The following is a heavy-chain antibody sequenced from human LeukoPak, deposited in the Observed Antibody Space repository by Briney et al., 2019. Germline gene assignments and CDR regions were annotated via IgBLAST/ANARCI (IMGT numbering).Heavy chain of an antibody. J-gene: IGHJ4*02. Sequence: RTGGSLRLSCAASGFTFSSYEMNWVRQAPGKGLEWVSYISSSGSTIYYADSVKGRFTISRDNAKNSLYLQVNSLRAEDTAVYYCATHPRRGGYNNDYWGQGTLVTVSS. D-gene: IGHD5-24*01. V-gene: IGHV3-48*03. CDR1: GFTFSSYE. CDR3: ATHPRRGGYNNDY. CDR2: ISSSGSTI.